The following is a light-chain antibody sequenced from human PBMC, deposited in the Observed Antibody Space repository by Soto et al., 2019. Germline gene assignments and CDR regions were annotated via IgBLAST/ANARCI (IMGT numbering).Light chain of an antibody. CDR3: QQVKSYPWT. Sequence: GDRVTITCRASQSISTWLAWYQQKPGKGPKLLIYDASSLESGVPSRFSGSGSGTEFTLTISSLQPEDFATYYCQQVKSYPWTFGQGTKVDIK. V-gene: IGKV1-5*01. CDR1: QSISTW. J-gene: IGKJ1*01. CDR2: DAS.